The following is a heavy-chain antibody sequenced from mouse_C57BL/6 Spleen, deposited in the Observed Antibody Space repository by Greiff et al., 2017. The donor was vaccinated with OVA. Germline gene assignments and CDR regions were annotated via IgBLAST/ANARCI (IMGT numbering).Heavy chain of an antibody. V-gene: IGHV14-2*01. CDR1: GFNIKDYY. J-gene: IGHJ4*01. Sequence: EVKLQESGAELVKPGASVKLSCTASGFNIKDYYMHWVKQRNEKGLEWIGRIAPDAGDTTYAPKFPGQATFTADKSSNTAYLQLSSLTSEDTAVYYGARSGTVYYAMDYWGQGTSVTVSS. CDR2: IAPDAGDT. D-gene: IGHD1-1*01. CDR3: ARSGTVYYAMDY.